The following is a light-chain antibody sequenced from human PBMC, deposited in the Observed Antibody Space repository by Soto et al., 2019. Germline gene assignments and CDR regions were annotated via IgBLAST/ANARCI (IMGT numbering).Light chain of an antibody. J-gene: IGKJ1*01. Sequence: DVVMTQSPLSLPVTLGQPASISCRSSQSVVYSDGIAYLTWFQQRPGQSPRRLIYRVSNRDSGVPERFSGSGSGTDFTLNISRVEAEDVGVYYCMQGTHWPSTFGRGTKVEIK. CDR2: RVS. CDR3: MQGTHWPST. CDR1: QSVVYSDGIAY. V-gene: IGKV2-30*01.